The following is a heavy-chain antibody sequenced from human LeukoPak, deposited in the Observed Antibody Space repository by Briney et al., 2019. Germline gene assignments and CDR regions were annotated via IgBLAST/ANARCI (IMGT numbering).Heavy chain of an antibody. CDR1: GYTFTDYY. CDR3: ARNYGHNSKYFDF. Sequence: GASVKVSCKASGYTFTDYYMHWVRQAPGQGLQWMGWISPNGGDTHYAQRFQGRVTMTRDTSISTAYMELSGLRSDDTAVYYCARNYGHNSKYFDFWGQGTPVTVSS. J-gene: IGHJ4*02. CDR2: ISPNGGDT. V-gene: IGHV1-2*02. D-gene: IGHD4-17*01.